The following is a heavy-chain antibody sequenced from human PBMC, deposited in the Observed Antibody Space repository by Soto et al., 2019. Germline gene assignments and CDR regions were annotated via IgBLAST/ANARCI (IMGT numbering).Heavy chain of an antibody. CDR1: GYTFTSYA. CDR3: ARALRYFDWLLKDYYYYGMDV. CDR2: INAGNGNT. Sequence: QVQLVQSGAEVKKPGASVKVSCKASGYTFTSYAMHWVRQAPGQRLEWMGWINAGNGNTKYSQKFQGRGTITRDTSASTAYMELSSLRSEDTAVYYCARALRYFDWLLKDYYYYGMDVWGQGTTVTVS. V-gene: IGHV1-3*01. J-gene: IGHJ6*02. D-gene: IGHD3-9*01.